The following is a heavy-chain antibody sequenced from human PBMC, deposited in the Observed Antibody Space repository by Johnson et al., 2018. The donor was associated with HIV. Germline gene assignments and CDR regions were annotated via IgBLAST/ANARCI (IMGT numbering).Heavy chain of an antibody. CDR1: GFTFSSYA. D-gene: IGHD1-26*01. CDR3: ARDRTGGSYPRAFDI. J-gene: IGHJ3*02. CDR2: ISYDGSNK. Sequence: QVQLVESGGGVVQPGRSLRLSCAASGFTFSSYAMHWVRQAPGKGLEWVAVISYDGSNKYYADSVKGRFTISRDNAKNSLYLQMNSLRADDTALYYCARDRTGGSYPRAFDIWGQGTMVTVSS. V-gene: IGHV3-30-3*01.